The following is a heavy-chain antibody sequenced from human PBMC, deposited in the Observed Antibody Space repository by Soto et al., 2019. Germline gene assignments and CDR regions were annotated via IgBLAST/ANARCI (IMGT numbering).Heavy chain of an antibody. Sequence: GSLRLSCAASEFTFANAWIIWVRQAPGKGLEWVGRIKSKADGGTTDYAAPVKGRFTISRDESQNTLYLQMNSLKTEDTAVYYCTSLYYGHWGQGTLVTVSS. CDR3: TSLYYGH. V-gene: IGHV3-15*07. J-gene: IGHJ4*02. CDR2: IKSKADGGTT. D-gene: IGHD4-17*01. CDR1: EFTFANAW.